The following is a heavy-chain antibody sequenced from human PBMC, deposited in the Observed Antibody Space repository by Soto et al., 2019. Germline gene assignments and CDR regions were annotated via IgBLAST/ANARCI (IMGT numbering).Heavy chain of an antibody. CDR3: ARVGGYCSSTSCEYFDY. Sequence: SETLSLTCTVSGGSISSGGYYWSWIRQHPGKGLEWIGYIYYSGSTYYNPSLKSRVTISVDTSKNQFSLKLSSVTAADTAVYYCARVGGYCSSTSCEYFDYWGQGTLVTVSS. J-gene: IGHJ4*02. CDR2: IYYSGST. D-gene: IGHD2-2*01. V-gene: IGHV4-31*03. CDR1: GGSISSGGYY.